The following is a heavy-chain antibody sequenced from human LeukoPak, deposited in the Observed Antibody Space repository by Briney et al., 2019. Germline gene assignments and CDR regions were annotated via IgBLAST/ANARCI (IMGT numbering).Heavy chain of an antibody. D-gene: IGHD2-21*02. CDR2: ISSSSSYI. J-gene: IGHJ4*02. Sequence: GGSLRLSCAASGFTFSSYSMNWVRQAPGKGLEWVSSISSSSSYIYYADSVKGRFTISRDNAKNSLYLQMNSLRAEDTAVYYCARDISEGDSEAWGQGTLVTVSS. CDR3: ARDISEGDSEA. CDR1: GFTFSSYS. V-gene: IGHV3-21*01.